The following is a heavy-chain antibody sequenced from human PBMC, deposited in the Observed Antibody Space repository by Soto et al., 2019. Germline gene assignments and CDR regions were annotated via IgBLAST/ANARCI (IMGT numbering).Heavy chain of an antibody. CDR1: GFTFSSYG. J-gene: IGHJ4*02. D-gene: IGHD2-2*01. CDR2: IWYDGSNK. CDR3: AKVPPRPYGSSVSCDFDY. Sequence: GGSLRLSCAASGFTFSSYGMHWVRQAPGKGLEWVAVIWYDGSNKYYADSVKGRFTISRDNSKNTLYLQMNSLRAEDTAMYYCAKVPPRPYGSSVSCDFDYWGQGTLVTVSS. V-gene: IGHV3-33*06.